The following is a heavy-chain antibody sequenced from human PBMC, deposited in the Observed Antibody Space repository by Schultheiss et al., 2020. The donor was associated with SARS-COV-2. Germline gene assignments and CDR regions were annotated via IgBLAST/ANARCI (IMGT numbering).Heavy chain of an antibody. CDR1: GGSISSGDYY. CDR3: ARRLLLWFGEEGDYFDY. CDR2: INHSGST. J-gene: IGHJ4*02. Sequence: SETLSLTCTVSGGSISSGDYYWSWIRQPPGKGLEWIGEINHSGSTNYNPSLKSRVTISVDTSKNQFSLKLSSVTAADTAVYYCARRLLLWFGEEGDYFDYWGQGTLVTVSS. D-gene: IGHD3-10*01. V-gene: IGHV4-30-4*01.